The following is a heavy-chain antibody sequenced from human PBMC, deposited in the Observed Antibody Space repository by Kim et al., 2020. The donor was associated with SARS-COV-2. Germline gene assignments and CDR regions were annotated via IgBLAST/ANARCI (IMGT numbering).Heavy chain of an antibody. CDR1: GYSFTSYW. CDR2: IYPGDSDT. J-gene: IGHJ6*02. CDR3: ARFKGLQHFSYYGMDV. V-gene: IGHV5-51*01. D-gene: IGHD3-3*02. Sequence: GESLKISCKGSGYSFTSYWIGWVRQMPGKGLEWMGIIYPGDSDTRYSPSFQGQVTISADKSISTAYLQWSSLKASDTAMYYCARFKGLQHFSYYGMDVWGQGTTVTVSS.